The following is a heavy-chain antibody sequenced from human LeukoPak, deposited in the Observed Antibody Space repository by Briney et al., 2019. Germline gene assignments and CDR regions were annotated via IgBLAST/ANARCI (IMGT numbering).Heavy chain of an antibody. CDR1: GYTFTSYD. CDR3: TEGGTWESWFDP. Sequence: ASVKVSCKASGYTFTSYDINWVRQATGQGLEWMGWMNPNSGNTGYAQKFQGRVTMTRNTSISTAYMELSSLRSEDTAVYYCTEGGTWESWFDPWGQGTLVTVSS. J-gene: IGHJ5*02. CDR2: MNPNSGNT. D-gene: IGHD3-16*01. V-gene: IGHV1-8*01.